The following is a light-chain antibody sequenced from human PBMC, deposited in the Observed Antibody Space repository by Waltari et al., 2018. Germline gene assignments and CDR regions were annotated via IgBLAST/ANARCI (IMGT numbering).Light chain of an antibody. CDR1: PSVLYRSKNKNY. CDR3: QQYYSTRFT. V-gene: IGKV4-1*01. Sequence: IVVTPSPDSLSVSLGARAHFSSHPRPSVLYRSKNKNYLAWYQQKPGQPPKLLIYWASTREAWVPDRFSGSGSGTDFTLTISSLQAEDVAVYYCQQYYSTRFTFGPGTKVDIK. CDR2: WAS. J-gene: IGKJ3*01.